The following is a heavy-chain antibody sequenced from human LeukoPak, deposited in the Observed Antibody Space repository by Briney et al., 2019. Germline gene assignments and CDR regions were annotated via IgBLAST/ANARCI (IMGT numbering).Heavy chain of an antibody. V-gene: IGHV4-34*01. J-gene: IGHJ6*03. D-gene: IGHD5-12*01. Sequence: SETLSLTCAVYGGSFSGYYWSWIRQPPGKGLEWIGEINHSGSTNYNPSLKSRVTISVDTSKNQFSLKLSSVTAADTAVYYCARGTYSGDDSSSSTDYYYYMDVWGKGTTVTVSS. CDR3: ARGTYSGDDSSSSTDYYYYMDV. CDR1: GGSFSGYY. CDR2: INHSGST.